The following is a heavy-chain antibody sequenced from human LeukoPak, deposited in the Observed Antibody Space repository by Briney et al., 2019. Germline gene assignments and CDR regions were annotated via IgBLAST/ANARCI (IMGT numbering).Heavy chain of an antibody. CDR2: VYYSGTT. V-gene: IGHV4-38-2*01. CDR3: ARHDYYDSTFDY. CDR1: GFTFSSYA. J-gene: IGHJ4*02. D-gene: IGHD3-22*01. Sequence: GSLRLSCASSGFTFSSYAMSWVRQPPGKALEWIGSVYYSGTTSYNPSLKSRVTISVDMSKNHFSLRLRSVTAADTAVYYCARHDYYDSTFDYWGQGTLVTVSS.